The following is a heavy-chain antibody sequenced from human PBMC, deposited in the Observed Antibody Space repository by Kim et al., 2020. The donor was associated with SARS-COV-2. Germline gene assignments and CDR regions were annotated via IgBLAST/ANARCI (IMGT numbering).Heavy chain of an antibody. Sequence: PSLQSHVTISVDTSKTQFSLKLSSVTAADPAVYYCARGIVATIGTYGMDVWGQGTTVTVSS. V-gene: IGHV4-31*01. CDR3: ARGIVATIGTYGMDV. D-gene: IGHD5-12*01. J-gene: IGHJ6*02.